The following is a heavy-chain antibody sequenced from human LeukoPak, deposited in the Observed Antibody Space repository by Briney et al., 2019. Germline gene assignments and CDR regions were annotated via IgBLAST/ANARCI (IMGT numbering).Heavy chain of an antibody. CDR2: ISPTTAYI. D-gene: IGHD5-24*01. CDR3: ARETPRRGETRDGYR. CDR1: GFNFSAYT. J-gene: IGHJ4*02. Sequence: GGSLRLSCATSGFNFSAYTMNWVRQAPGKGLDWVSSISPTTAYIHYADSMKGRFTISRDNPKNLLFLQINSLRVEDTAVYYCARETPRRGETRDGYRWGQGTLVTVSS. V-gene: IGHV3-21*06.